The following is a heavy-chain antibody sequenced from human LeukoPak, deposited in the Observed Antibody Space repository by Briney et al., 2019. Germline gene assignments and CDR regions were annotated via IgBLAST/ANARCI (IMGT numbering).Heavy chain of an antibody. J-gene: IGHJ4*02. CDR2: INWNGGST. Sequence: PGGSLRLSCTTSGFALDDHGMSWVRQVPGKGLEWVSGINWNGGSTGYADPLRGRFTISRDNAKNSLYLQMDSLRAEDTALYYCARAPITSPFYFDYWGQGTLVTVSS. CDR1: GFALDDHG. V-gene: IGHV3-20*04. CDR3: ARAPITSPFYFDY. D-gene: IGHD2-2*01.